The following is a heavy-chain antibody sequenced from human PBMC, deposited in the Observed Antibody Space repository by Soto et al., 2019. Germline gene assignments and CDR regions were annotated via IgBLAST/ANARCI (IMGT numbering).Heavy chain of an antibody. J-gene: IGHJ4*02. Sequence: GGSLRLSCAASEFTINNYAMSWVRQAPGKGLEWVSTISGSGGRTDYADSVKGRFTISRDNSKNTLYLQMNSLRAEDTAVFYCAKGAGLIAAPGPFDHWGQGTLVTVSS. CDR2: ISGSGGRT. V-gene: IGHV3-23*01. D-gene: IGHD6-13*01. CDR3: AKGAGLIAAPGPFDH. CDR1: EFTINNYA.